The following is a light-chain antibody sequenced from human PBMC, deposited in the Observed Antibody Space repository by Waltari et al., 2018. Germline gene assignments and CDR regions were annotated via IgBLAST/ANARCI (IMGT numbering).Light chain of an antibody. CDR1: QGISNS. CDR3: QQYYSILRT. J-gene: IGKJ2*01. Sequence: DIQMTQSPSSRSPPVGDQVTITCRASQGISNSLAWYQQKPGKAPKLLLYGVSTLESGVPSRFSGSGSGTDYTLTISGLQPEDFATYYCQQYYSILRTFGQGTKLEIK. CDR2: GVS. V-gene: IGKV1-NL1*01.